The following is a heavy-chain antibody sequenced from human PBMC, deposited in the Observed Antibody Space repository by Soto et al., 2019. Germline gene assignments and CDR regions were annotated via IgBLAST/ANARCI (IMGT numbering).Heavy chain of an antibody. Sequence: PSGTLYLTCAVSGGSIISGGYSWSWIRQPPGKGLEWIGYIYHSGSTYYNPSLKSRVTISVDRSKNQFSLKLSSVTAADTAVYYCARVEVATTNNWFDPWGQGTLVTVS. CDR3: ARVEVATTNNWFDP. D-gene: IGHD5-12*01. V-gene: IGHV4-30-2*01. CDR2: IYHSGST. J-gene: IGHJ5*02. CDR1: GGSIISGGYS.